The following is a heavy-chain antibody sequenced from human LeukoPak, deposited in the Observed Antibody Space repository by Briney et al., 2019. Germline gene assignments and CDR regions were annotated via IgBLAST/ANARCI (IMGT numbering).Heavy chain of an antibody. J-gene: IGHJ4*02. CDR2: IYPGASDT. CDR1: GYSFTSYW. V-gene: IGHV5-51*01. CDR3: ARSIRMSFGWTGYYFDY. D-gene: IGHD3-10*01. Sequence: LGESLKISCKGSGYSFTSYWIGWVRQMPGKGLEWMGIIYPGASDTRYSPSFQGQVPISADKSISTAYLQWSSLKASDTAMYYCARSIRMSFGWTGYYFDYWGQGTLVTVSS.